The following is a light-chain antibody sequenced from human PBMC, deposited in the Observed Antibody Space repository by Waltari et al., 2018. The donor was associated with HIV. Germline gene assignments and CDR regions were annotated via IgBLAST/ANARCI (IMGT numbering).Light chain of an antibody. V-gene: IGLV8-61*01. Sequence: QTVVTQEPSFSVSPGGTVTLTCGLSSGSVSTSYYPSWYQQTPGQAPRTLIYSTNPRSSGVPGRFSGSILGNKAALTITGAQADDESDYYCVLYMGSGIWVFGGGTKLTVL. J-gene: IGLJ3*02. CDR1: SGSVSTSYY. CDR3: VLYMGSGIWV. CDR2: STN.